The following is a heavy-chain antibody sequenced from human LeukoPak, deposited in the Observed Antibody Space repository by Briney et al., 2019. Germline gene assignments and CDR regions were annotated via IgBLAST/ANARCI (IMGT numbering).Heavy chain of an antibody. J-gene: IGHJ4*02. CDR2: TYYRSKWYS. V-gene: IGHV6-1*01. D-gene: IGHD4-23*01. Sequence: SQTLSLTCAISGGSVSSNSAAWNWIRQSPSRGLEWLGRTYYRSKWYSDYAVSVKSRITINPDTSKNQFSLQLNSVTPEDTAVYYCAGPRDYGGNQYYFDYWGQGTLVTVSS. CDR1: GGSVSSNSAA. CDR3: AGPRDYGGNQYYFDY.